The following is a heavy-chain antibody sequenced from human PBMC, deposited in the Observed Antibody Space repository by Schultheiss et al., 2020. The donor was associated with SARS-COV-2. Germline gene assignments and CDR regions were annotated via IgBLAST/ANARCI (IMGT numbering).Heavy chain of an antibody. CDR2: IYYSGST. J-gene: IGHJ6*02. D-gene: IGHD3-10*01. CDR3: ARYYYGSGSYPSSDV. Sequence: SETLSLTCTVSGGSVSSGSYYWSWIRQPPGKGLEWIGYIYYSGSTNYNPSLKSRVTISVDTSKNQFSLKLSSVTAADTAVYYCARYYYGSGSYPSSDVWGQGTTVTVSS. CDR1: GGSVSSGSYY. V-gene: IGHV4-61*01.